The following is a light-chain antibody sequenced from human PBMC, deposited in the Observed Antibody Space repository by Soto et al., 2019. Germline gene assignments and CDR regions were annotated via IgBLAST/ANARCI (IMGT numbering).Light chain of an antibody. CDR3: CSFAGTSTVV. CDR2: EVN. J-gene: IGLJ1*01. CDR1: SSDVGRYDL. V-gene: IGLV2-23*02. Sequence: QSVLTQPASVSGSPRQSITISCTGTSSDVGRYDLVSWYQHHPGHAPKLIIAEVNKRPSGVSNRFSGSKSGNTASLTISGLQADDEADYHCCSFAGTSTVVFGTGTKVTVL.